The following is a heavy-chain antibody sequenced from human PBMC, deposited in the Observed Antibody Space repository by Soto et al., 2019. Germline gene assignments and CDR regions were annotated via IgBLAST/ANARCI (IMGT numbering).Heavy chain of an antibody. CDR2: IYYSGST. Sequence: PSETLSLTCTVSGGSISSYYWSWIRQPPGKGLKWIGYIYYSGSTNYNPSLKSRVTISVDTSKNQFSLKLSSVTAADTAVYYCASVPYSYGLEDYWGQGTLVTVSS. V-gene: IGHV4-59*01. D-gene: IGHD5-18*01. CDR1: GGSISSYY. J-gene: IGHJ4*02. CDR3: ASVPYSYGLEDY.